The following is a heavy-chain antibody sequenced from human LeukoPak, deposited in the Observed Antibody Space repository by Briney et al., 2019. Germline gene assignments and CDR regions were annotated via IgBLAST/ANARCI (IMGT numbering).Heavy chain of an antibody. V-gene: IGHV3-21*01. CDR1: GFTSSSYN. CDR3: ARDRSELIDY. Sequence: KPGGSLTLSCAASGFTSSSYNMTWVRPAPGNGLEWVSSISSSRSYIYYADSVKGRFTISRDNAKNSLYLQMNSLRAEDTAMYYCARDRSELIDYWGQGTLVTVSS. J-gene: IGHJ4*02. CDR2: ISSSRSYI. D-gene: IGHD6-25*01.